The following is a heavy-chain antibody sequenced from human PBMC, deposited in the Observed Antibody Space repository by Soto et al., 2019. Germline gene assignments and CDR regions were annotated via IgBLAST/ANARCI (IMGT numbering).Heavy chain of an antibody. V-gene: IGHV3-7*01. CDR1: GFTFSDSW. J-gene: IGHJ5*02. D-gene: IGHD4-4*01. Sequence: EVQLVESGGGLVQPGGSLRLSCTASGFTFSDSWMTWVRQAPGKGLEWVARIKPDESEKKYADSVKGRFSISRDNAKNSMYLPMGSLRGEDTAVYYCVRGGSNYASWGQGTLVTVSS. CDR3: VRGGSNYAS. CDR2: IKPDESEK.